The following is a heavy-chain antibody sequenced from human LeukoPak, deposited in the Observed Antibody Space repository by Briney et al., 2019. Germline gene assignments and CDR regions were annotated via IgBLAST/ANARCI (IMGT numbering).Heavy chain of an antibody. CDR2: IRYDGSNK. CDR3: AKGSQYSSSWNTPNFDY. J-gene: IGHJ4*02. D-gene: IGHD6-13*01. CDR1: GFTFSSYG. Sequence: GGSLRLSCAASGFTFSSYGMHWVRQAPGKGLGWVAFIRYDGSNKYYADSVKGRFTISRDNSKNTLYRQMNSLRAEDTAVYYCAKGSQYSSSWNTPNFDYWGQGTLVTVSS. V-gene: IGHV3-30*02.